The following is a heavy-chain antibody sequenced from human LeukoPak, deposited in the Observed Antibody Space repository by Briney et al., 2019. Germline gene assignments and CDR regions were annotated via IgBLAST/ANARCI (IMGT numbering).Heavy chain of an antibody. D-gene: IGHD4-17*01. CDR3: ARDQTVSPYYYYMDV. J-gene: IGHJ6*03. Sequence: AASVKVSCKASGGTFSSYAISWVRQAPGQGLEWMGWISAYNGNTNYAQKLQGRVTMTTDTSTSTAYMELRSLRSDDTAVYYCARDQTVSPYYYYMDVWGKGTTVTVSS. V-gene: IGHV1-18*01. CDR1: GGTFSSYA. CDR2: ISAYNGNT.